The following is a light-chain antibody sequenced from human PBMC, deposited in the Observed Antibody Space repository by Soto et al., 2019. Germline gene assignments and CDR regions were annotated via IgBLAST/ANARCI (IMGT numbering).Light chain of an antibody. CDR1: QSVGSH. J-gene: IGKJ5*01. CDR2: DAS. Sequence: IWLTQSPATLSLSPGERATLSCRASQSVGSHLAWFKQRPGQAPRLLIYDASNRATGIPARLSGSGSGAEFTLTISRIQPEDFAVYYCQQRSNSITFGQGTRLEIK. V-gene: IGKV3-11*01. CDR3: QQRSNSIT.